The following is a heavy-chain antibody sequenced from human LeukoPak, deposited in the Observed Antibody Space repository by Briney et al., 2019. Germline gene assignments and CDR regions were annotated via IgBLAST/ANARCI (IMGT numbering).Heavy chain of an antibody. CDR2: IYHSGST. CDR3: ARAGAYSSSWLLFDP. V-gene: IGHV4-30-2*01. J-gene: IGHJ5*02. Sequence: PSETLSLTCAVSGGSISSGGYSWSWIRQPPGKGLEWIGYIYHSGSTYYNPSLKSRVTISVDRSKNQSSLKLSSVTAADTAVYYCARAGAYSSSWLLFDPWGQGTLVTVSS. D-gene: IGHD6-13*01. CDR1: GGSISSGGYS.